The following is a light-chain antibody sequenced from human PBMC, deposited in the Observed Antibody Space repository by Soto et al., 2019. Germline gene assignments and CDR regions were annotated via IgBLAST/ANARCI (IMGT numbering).Light chain of an antibody. V-gene: IGKV3-15*01. CDR1: QSVSSN. CDR3: HQYNNWPPWT. J-gene: IGKJ1*01. Sequence: EIVMTQPPATLSVSPGERATLSCRASQSVSSNLAWYQQKPGQAPRLLIYGASTRATGIPARFSGSGSGTEFTLTISSLQSEDYALYYCHQYNNWPPWTFGKVIKV. CDR2: GAS.